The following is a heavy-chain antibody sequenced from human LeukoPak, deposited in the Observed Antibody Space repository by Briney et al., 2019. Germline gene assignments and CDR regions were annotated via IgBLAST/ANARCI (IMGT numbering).Heavy chain of an antibody. CDR2: ISSGSNTI. D-gene: IGHD3-10*01. Sequence: PGGSLRPSCAASGFIFSSYSMNWVRQAPGKGLEWVSYISSGSNTIYYADSVKGRFTISRDNAKNSLYLQMNSLRAEDTAVYYCARVPWFGEPNSGGDSGYWGQGTLVTVS. CDR3: ARVPWFGEPNSGGDSGY. V-gene: IGHV3-48*01. CDR1: GFIFSSYS. J-gene: IGHJ4*02.